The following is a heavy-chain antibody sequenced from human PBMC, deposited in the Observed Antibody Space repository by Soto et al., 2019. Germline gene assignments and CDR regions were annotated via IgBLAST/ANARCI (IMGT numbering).Heavy chain of an antibody. Sequence: EVQLVESGGGLVQPGGSLRLSCAVSGFTFSSFWMHWVRQAPGEGLVWVSRINTDGSSTSYADSVKGRFTISRDNANNTLYLQMISLRVEDNAIYYCAKSGVDTSCLSYWGQGTLVTVSS. V-gene: IGHV3-74*01. CDR3: AKSGVDTSCLSY. J-gene: IGHJ4*02. D-gene: IGHD2-2*01. CDR2: INTDGSST. CDR1: GFTFSSFW.